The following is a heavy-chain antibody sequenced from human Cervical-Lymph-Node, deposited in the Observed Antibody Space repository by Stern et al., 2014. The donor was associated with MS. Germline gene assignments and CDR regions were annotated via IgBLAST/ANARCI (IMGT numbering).Heavy chain of an antibody. Sequence: MQLVESGGGVVQPGRSLRLSCSASGFTFSNFAMHWVRQAPGKGLEWVAVVSSDGGNTYYADSVKGRFTISRDGAKNKVFLQMNSLGAEDTAVYYCAKDSEYSASESASWGQGTLVTVPS. D-gene: IGHD5-12*01. J-gene: IGHJ5*02. V-gene: IGHV3-30*18. CDR3: AKDSEYSASESAS. CDR2: VSSDGGNT. CDR1: GFTFSNFA.